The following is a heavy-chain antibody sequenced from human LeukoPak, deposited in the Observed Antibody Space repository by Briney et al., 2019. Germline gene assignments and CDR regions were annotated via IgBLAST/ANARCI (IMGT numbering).Heavy chain of an antibody. CDR1: GYSISRSYY. J-gene: IGHJ4*02. V-gene: IGHV4-38-2*02. Sequence: SETLSLTCAVSGYSISRSYYWGWIRQPPGKGLEWIGSIYHSGSTYYNPSLKSRVTISIDTSKNQFSLKLSSVTAADTAVYYCARDGPTYCYDSSGHYFDYWGQGTLVTVSS. CDR3: ARDGPTYCYDSSGHYFDY. CDR2: IYHSGST. D-gene: IGHD3-22*01.